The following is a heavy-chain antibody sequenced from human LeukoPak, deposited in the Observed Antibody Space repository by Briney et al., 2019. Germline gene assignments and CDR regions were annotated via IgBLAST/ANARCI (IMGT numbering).Heavy chain of an antibody. CDR1: GDSFSRYY. V-gene: IGHV4-59*12. CDR2: IYNSGTI. D-gene: IGHD6-19*01. J-gene: IGHJ4*02. Sequence: PSETPSLTCNVSGDSFSRYYWNWIRQPPGKRLEWIGCIYNSGTIKYNPSLRSRATISIDTSKDQFSLQLSSVIAADTAVYYCARGWYSSGWYTLDSWGQGALVTVSS. CDR3: ARGWYSSGWYTLDS.